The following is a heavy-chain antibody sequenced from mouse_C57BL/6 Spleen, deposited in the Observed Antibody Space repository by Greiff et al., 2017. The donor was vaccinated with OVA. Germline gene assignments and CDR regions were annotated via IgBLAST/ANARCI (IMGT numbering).Heavy chain of an antibody. V-gene: IGHV1-52*01. CDR2: IDPSDSET. Sequence: QVQLQQPGAELVRPGSSVKLSCKASGYTFTSYWMHWVKQRPIQGLEWIGNIDPSDSETHYNQKFKDKATLTVDKSSSTAYMQLSSLTSEDSAVYYCARRDDYYGSSYGYFDVWGTGTTVTVSS. D-gene: IGHD1-1*01. CDR1: GYTFTSYW. CDR3: ARRDDYYGSSYGYFDV. J-gene: IGHJ1*03.